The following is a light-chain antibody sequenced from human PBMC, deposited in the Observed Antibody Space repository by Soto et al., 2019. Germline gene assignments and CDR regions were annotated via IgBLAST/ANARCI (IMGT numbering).Light chain of an antibody. CDR2: SNN. CDR3: AAWDDSLNSPRML. J-gene: IGLJ2*01. Sequence: QSLLTQPPSVSATPGQRVTISCSGTYSNIGSNTVAWYQRLPGAAPKLLIYSNNERPSGVPDRFSGSKSGSSASLAISGLQSEDEADYYFAAWDDSLNSPRMLFGGGTKLTVL. CDR1: YSNIGSNT. V-gene: IGLV1-44*01.